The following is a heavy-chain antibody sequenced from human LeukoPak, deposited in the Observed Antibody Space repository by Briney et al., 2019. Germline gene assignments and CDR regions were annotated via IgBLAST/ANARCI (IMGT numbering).Heavy chain of an antibody. Sequence: SQTLSLTRTVSGGSISSSSYDWGWIRQPPGKGLEWIGSIYYSGSTYYNPSLKSRVTISVDTSKNQFSLKLSSVTAADTAVYYCASLIAAALRGAFDIWGQGTMVTVSS. CDR2: IYYSGST. D-gene: IGHD6-13*01. J-gene: IGHJ3*02. V-gene: IGHV4-39*01. CDR1: GGSISSSSYD. CDR3: ASLIAAALRGAFDI.